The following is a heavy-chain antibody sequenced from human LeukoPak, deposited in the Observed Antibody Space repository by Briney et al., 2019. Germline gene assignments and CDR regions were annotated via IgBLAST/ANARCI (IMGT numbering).Heavy chain of an antibody. Sequence: PSETLSLTCTVSGGSISSSSYYWGWIRQPPGKGLEWIGYIYHSGSTYYNPSLQSRVTISLDTSKSQFSLKLSSVTAADAAVYYCVRAGGNYYGSGSSIPGPDYWGQGTLVTVSS. J-gene: IGHJ4*02. D-gene: IGHD3-10*01. V-gene: IGHV4-39*02. CDR1: GGSISSSSYY. CDR3: VRAGGNYYGSGSSIPGPDY. CDR2: IYHSGST.